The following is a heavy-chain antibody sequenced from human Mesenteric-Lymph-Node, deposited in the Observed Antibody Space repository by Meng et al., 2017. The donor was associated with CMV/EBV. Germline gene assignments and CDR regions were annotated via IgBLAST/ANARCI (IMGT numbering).Heavy chain of an antibody. Sequence: GGSLRLSCAASGFTFSSYAMNWVRQASGKGLEWVSVIYSGGSSTYYADSVKGRFTISRDNSKNTLYLQMNSLRVEDTAVYYCAKLVAAAGTSLLFWGQGTLVTVSS. CDR3: AKLVAAAGTSLLF. J-gene: IGHJ4*02. CDR2: IYSGGSST. CDR1: GFTFSSYA. D-gene: IGHD6-13*01. V-gene: IGHV3-23*03.